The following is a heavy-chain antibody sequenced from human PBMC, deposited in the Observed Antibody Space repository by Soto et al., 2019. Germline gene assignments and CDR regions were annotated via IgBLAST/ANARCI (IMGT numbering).Heavy chain of an antibody. D-gene: IGHD1-26*01. CDR2: IYPTGTT. CDR3: AREGASGFGMDV. Sequence: SETLSLTCKFSGGSIRIYYWSVVLQPAGKALEWIGRIYPTGTTNYNPSLRSRVIMLVDTSKNQFSLTVTSVTAADTAVYYCAREGASGFGMDVWGQGTTVTVSS. J-gene: IGHJ6*02. V-gene: IGHV4-4*07. CDR1: GGSIRIYY.